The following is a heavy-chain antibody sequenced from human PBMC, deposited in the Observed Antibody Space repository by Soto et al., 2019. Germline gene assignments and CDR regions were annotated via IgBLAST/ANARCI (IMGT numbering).Heavy chain of an antibody. Sequence: PGGSLRLSCAASGFTFSSYAMSWVRQAPGKGLEWVSAISGSGGSTYYSDSVKGRFTISRDNSKNTLYLQMNSLRAEDTAVYYCAKSPRLLWFGEPPRYYFDYWGQGTLVTVSS. V-gene: IGHV3-23*01. J-gene: IGHJ4*02. D-gene: IGHD3-10*01. CDR2: ISGSGGST. CDR3: AKSPRLLWFGEPPRYYFDY. CDR1: GFTFSSYA.